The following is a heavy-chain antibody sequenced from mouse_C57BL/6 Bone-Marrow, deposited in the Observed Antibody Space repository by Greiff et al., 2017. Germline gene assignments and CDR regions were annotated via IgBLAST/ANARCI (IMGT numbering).Heavy chain of an antibody. CDR2: ISSGSSTI. J-gene: IGHJ4*01. Sequence: DVHLVESGGGLVKPGGSLKLSCAASGFTFSDYGMHWVRQAPEKGLEWVAYISSGSSTIYYADTVKGRFTISRDNAKNTLFLQMTSLRSEDTAMYYCARGSNFDAMDYWGQGTSGTVSS. D-gene: IGHD4-1*01. V-gene: IGHV5-17*01. CDR1: GFTFSDYG. CDR3: ARGSNFDAMDY.